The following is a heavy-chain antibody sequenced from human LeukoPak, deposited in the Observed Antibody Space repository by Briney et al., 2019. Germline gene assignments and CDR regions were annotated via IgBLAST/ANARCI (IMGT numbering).Heavy chain of an antibody. J-gene: IGHJ6*03. D-gene: IGHD3-3*01. CDR2: INHSGTT. Sequence: SETLSLTCAVSGGSFSDYYWNWIRQTPGKGLEWIGEINHSGTTNYNPSLKSRVTLSIDMFKKQVSLKLSSVTAADTAVYYCARDRFNYYAYYMDVWGKGTTVTVSS. V-gene: IGHV4-34*01. CDR1: GGSFSDYY. CDR3: ARDRFNYYAYYMDV.